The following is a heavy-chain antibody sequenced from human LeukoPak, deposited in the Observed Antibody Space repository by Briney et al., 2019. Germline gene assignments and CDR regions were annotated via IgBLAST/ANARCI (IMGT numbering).Heavy chain of an antibody. CDR1: GFTFSNYA. D-gene: IGHD5/OR15-5a*01. J-gene: IGHJ5*01. CDR2: IGGSSVNI. V-gene: IGHV3-23*01. Sequence: PGGSLRLSCAASGFTFSNYAMSWVRQAPGKGLEWVSLIGGSSVNIYYADSVKGRFTISRDNSKNTLFLQMNSLRAEDTALYFCTRGSTTTWYDFWGQGILVTVSS. CDR3: TRGSTTTWYDF.